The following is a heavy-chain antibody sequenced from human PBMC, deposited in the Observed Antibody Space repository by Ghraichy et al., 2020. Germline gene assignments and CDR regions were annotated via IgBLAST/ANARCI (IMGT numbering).Heavy chain of an antibody. J-gene: IGHJ6*02. CDR2: ISSSSYI. CDR1: GFTFSSYS. CDR3: ARDPRYYGDILTGYYNVISYYYYGMDV. Sequence: GGSLRLSCAASGFTFSSYSMNWVRQAPGKGLEWVSSISSSSYIYYADSVKGRFTISRDNAKNSLYLQMNSLRAEDTAVYYCARDPRYYGDILTGYYNVISYYYYGMDVWGPGTTVTVSS. V-gene: IGHV3-21*01. D-gene: IGHD3-9*01.